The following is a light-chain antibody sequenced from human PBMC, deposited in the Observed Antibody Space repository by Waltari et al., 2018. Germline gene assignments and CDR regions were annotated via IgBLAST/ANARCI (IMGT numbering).Light chain of an antibody. Sequence: TLPCRASQSISGGWLAWYQQKPGQAPRLLIYGASRRATAIPDRFSGSGSGTDFTLTISRLEPEDFAVYYCQQYDASSVTFGGGTKVEIK. CDR2: GAS. CDR1: QSISGGW. CDR3: QQYDASSVT. J-gene: IGKJ4*01. V-gene: IGKV3-20*01.